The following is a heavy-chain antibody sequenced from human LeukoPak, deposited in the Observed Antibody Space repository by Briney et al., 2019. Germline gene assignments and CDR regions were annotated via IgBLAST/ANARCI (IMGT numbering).Heavy chain of an antibody. Sequence: GESLKISCKGSGYSFTSYWIGWVRQMPGKELEWMGIIHPGDSNSSYSPSFQGQVTLSADKSITTAYLQWTSLKASDTAMYYCARQTPGQYGMDVWGQGTAVTVSS. V-gene: IGHV5-51*01. CDR1: GYSFTSYW. CDR3: ARQTPGQYGMDV. J-gene: IGHJ6*02. CDR2: IHPGDSNS. D-gene: IGHD4-11*01.